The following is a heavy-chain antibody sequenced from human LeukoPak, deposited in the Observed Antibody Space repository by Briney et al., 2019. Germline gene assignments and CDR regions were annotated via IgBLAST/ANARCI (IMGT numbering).Heavy chain of an antibody. Sequence: SQTLSLTCTVSGGSLSSGGYYWSWLRQHPGTGLEWIGYIYYSGSTYYNPSLKSRVTISVDTSKNQFSLKLSSVTAADTAVYYCARLPTDLDYYDSSAGYFDYWGQGTLVTVSS. CDR3: ARLPTDLDYYDSSAGYFDY. CDR1: GGSLSSGGYY. D-gene: IGHD3-22*01. CDR2: IYYSGST. J-gene: IGHJ4*02. V-gene: IGHV4-31*03.